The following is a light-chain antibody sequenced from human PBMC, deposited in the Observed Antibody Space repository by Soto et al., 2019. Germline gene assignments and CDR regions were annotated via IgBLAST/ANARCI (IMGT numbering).Light chain of an antibody. CDR2: EVS. CDR1: SSDVGGYDY. J-gene: IGLJ1*01. Sequence: QSVLTQPASVSGSPGQSITSSCTGTSSDVGGYDYVSWYQLHPGKAPKLMVFEVSNRPSGVSYRFSGSKSGNTASLTISGPQAEDEADYYCSSYSSSNTRSYVSRTGTTVTVL. V-gene: IGLV2-14*01. CDR3: SSYSSSNTRSYV.